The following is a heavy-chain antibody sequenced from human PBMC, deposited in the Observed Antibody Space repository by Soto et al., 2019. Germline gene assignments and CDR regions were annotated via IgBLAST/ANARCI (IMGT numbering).Heavy chain of an antibody. Sequence: EVQLLESGGGLVQPGGSLRLSCAASGFTFSTYTMSWVRQAPGKGLEWVSATGGSDGSTYYADSVKGRVTISRDNSKNTLYLQMNRLRVEDTAIYYCAKFGPRVRGFDYWGQGTLVTVSS. D-gene: IGHD3-3*01. CDR2: TGGSDGST. J-gene: IGHJ4*02. CDR1: GFTFSTYT. CDR3: AKFGPRVRGFDY. V-gene: IGHV3-23*01.